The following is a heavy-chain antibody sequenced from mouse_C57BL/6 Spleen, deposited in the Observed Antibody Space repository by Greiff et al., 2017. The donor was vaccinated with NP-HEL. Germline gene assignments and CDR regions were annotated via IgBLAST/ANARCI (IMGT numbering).Heavy chain of an antibody. CDR2: IDPSDSYT. V-gene: IGHV1-50*01. J-gene: IGHJ3*01. CDR3: ARAKEYYGSSSPFAY. D-gene: IGHD1-1*01. CDR1: GYTFTSYW. Sequence: VQLQQSGAELVKPGASVKLSCKASGYTFTSYWMQWVKQRPGQGLEWIGEIDPSDSYTNYNQKFKGKATLPVDTSSSPAYMQLSSLTAEDSSVYYRARAKEYYGSSSPFAYWGQGTLVTVSA.